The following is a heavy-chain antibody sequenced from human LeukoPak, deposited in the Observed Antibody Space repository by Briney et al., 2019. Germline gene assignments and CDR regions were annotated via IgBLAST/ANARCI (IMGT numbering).Heavy chain of an antibody. CDR3: ARALIGYYFDY. D-gene: IGHD2-8*01. Sequence: GGTLRLSCAASGFTFSSYGMSWVRQAPGKGLEWVSAISGSGGSTYYADSVKGRFTISRDNSKNSLYLQMNSLRAEDTAVYYCARALIGYYFDYWGQGTLVTVSS. CDR1: GFTFSSYG. CDR2: ISGSGGST. J-gene: IGHJ4*02. V-gene: IGHV3-23*01.